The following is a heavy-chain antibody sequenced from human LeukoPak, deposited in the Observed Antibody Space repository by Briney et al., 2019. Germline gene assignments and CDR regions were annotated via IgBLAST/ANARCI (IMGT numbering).Heavy chain of an antibody. J-gene: IGHJ4*02. Sequence: GASVKVSCKASGYTFTSYGISWVRQAPGQGLEWMGWISAYNGNINYAQKLQGRVTMTTDTSTSTAYMELRSLRSDDTAVYYCAREGHDYSNYELDYWGQGTLVTVSS. CDR2: ISAYNGNI. CDR1: GYTFTSYG. CDR3: AREGHDYSNYELDY. D-gene: IGHD4-4*01. V-gene: IGHV1-18*01.